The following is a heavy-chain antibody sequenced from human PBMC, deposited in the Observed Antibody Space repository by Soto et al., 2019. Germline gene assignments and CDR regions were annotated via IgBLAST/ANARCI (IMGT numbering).Heavy chain of an antibody. J-gene: IGHJ6*02. CDR1: GFTFSSYD. V-gene: IGHV3-30*18. D-gene: IGHD6-13*01. Sequence: GGSLRLSCAASGFTFSSYDMHWVRQAPGKGLEWVAVISYDGSDKYYADSVKGRFTISRDTSKNTLYLQMNSLRAEDTAVYYCAKSVAAALYGMDVWGQGTTVTVSS. CDR2: ISYDGSDK. CDR3: AKSVAAALYGMDV.